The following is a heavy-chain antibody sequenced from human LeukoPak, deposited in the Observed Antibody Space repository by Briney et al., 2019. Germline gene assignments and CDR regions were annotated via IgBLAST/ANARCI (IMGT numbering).Heavy chain of an antibody. D-gene: IGHD6-19*01. J-gene: IGHJ6*02. CDR1: GFTFSSYW. CDR3: ARDLVAGAPYYYYYGMDV. V-gene: IGHV3-7*04. Sequence: PGGSLRLSCAASGFTFSSYWMSWVRQAPGKGLEWVASIKQDGSEKYYVDSVKGRFTISRDNAKNSLYLQMNSLRAEDTAVYYCARDLVAGAPYYYYYGMDVWGQGTTVTVSS. CDR2: IKQDGSEK.